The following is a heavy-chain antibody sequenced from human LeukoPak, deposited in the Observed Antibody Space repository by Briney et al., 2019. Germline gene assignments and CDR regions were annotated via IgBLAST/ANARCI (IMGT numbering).Heavy chain of an antibody. D-gene: IGHD4-23*01. CDR2: IYYSGST. Sequence: SETLSLTCAVSGGSVSSGGNNWAWIRQHPGKGLEWIGYIYYSGSTFYNPSLQSRVTISVDTSKNQFSLSLTSVTAADTAVYYCATDYSGNSALDYWGQGTLVTVSS. J-gene: IGHJ4*02. CDR1: GGSVSSGGNN. V-gene: IGHV4-31*11. CDR3: ATDYSGNSALDY.